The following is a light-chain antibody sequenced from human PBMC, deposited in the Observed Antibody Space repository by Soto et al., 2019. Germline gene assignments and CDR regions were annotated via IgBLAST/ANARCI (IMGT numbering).Light chain of an antibody. CDR2: EVS. V-gene: IGLV2-14*01. J-gene: IGLJ3*02. CDR3: SSFTSTHTGV. CDR1: SSDVGGYNY. Sequence: QSALTQPASVSGSPGQSITISCTGTSSDVGGYNYVSWYQQYPGKDPNLMIYEVSNRPSGVSNRFSGSKSGNTASLTISGLQAEDEADYYCSSFTSTHTGVFGGGTKLTVL.